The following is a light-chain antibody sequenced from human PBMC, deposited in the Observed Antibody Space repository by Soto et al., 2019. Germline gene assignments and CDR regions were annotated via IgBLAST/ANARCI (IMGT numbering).Light chain of an antibody. CDR1: PSISSW. CDR2: KAS. Sequence: DIQMPESPSTLSASVVDRVTITCRASPSISSWLVWYQQKPGKAPKLLIYKASSLGSGVPSRFSGSGSGTESTLTISTLQPDDCVTYYSQQYNSYPYTFGQGTKVDSK. V-gene: IGKV1-5*03. CDR3: QQYNSYPYT. J-gene: IGKJ2*01.